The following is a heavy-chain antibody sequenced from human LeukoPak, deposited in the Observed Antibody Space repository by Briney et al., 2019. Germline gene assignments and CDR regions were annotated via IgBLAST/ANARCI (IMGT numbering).Heavy chain of an antibody. D-gene: IGHD5-18*01. CDR2: ISGSGRTI. J-gene: IGHJ4*02. V-gene: IGHV3-23*01. CDR1: GFILNNHA. Sequence: GGSLRLSCAASGFILNNHAMTWVRQAPGKGLQWISVISGSGRTIEYEDSVKGRFTISRDNSKNTVSLQMNNLRVEDTAIYYCAKNVMVKRYIDYWGQGTPVTVSS. CDR3: AKNVMVKRYIDY.